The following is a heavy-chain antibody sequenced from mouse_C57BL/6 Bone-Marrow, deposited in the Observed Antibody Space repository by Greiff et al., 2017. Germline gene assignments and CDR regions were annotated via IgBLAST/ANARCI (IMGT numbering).Heavy chain of an antibody. CDR2: IDPSDSYT. CDR1: GYTFTSYW. V-gene: IGHV1-69*01. CDR3: ARTAYYSNYDAMDY. D-gene: IGHD2-5*01. J-gene: IGHJ4*01. Sequence: QVQLQQPGAELVMPGASVKLSCKASGYTFTSYWMHWVKQRPGQGLEWIGEIDPSDSYTNYNQKFKGMSTLTVDKSSSTAYMQLSSLTSEDSAVYYCARTAYYSNYDAMDYWGQGTSVTVSS.